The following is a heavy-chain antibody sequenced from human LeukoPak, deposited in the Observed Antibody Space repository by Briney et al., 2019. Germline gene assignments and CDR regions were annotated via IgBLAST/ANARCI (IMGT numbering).Heavy chain of an antibody. Sequence: SSVKVSCKSSGGPFDNYAINWVRQAPGQGLEWMGRIIPSLNRANYAQIRVTITADKSTATAYMELSGLRYEDTAVYYCARRTDRVDDAFDVWGQGTMVTVSS. CDR1: GGPFDNYA. CDR2: IIPSLNRA. D-gene: IGHD3/OR15-3a*01. CDR3: ARRTDRVDDAFDV. J-gene: IGHJ3*01. V-gene: IGHV1-69*04.